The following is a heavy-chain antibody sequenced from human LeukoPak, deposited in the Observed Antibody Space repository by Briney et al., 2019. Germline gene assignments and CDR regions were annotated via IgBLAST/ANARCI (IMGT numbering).Heavy chain of an antibody. CDR2: ISWNSGSI. D-gene: IGHD3-22*01. Sequence: PGGSLRLSCAASGFTFDDYAMHWVRQAPGKGLEWVSGISWNSGSIGYADSVKGRFTISRDNAKNSLYLQMNSLRAEDTAVYYCAKPGITMIVPAYMDVWGKGTTVTVSS. CDR3: AKPGITMIVPAYMDV. J-gene: IGHJ6*03. V-gene: IGHV3-9*01. CDR1: GFTFDDYA.